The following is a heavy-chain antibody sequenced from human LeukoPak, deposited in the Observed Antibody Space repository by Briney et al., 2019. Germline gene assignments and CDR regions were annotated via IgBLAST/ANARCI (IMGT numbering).Heavy chain of an antibody. CDR2: ISGSGEGT. J-gene: IGHJ4*02. Sequence: GGSLRLSCAASGLTFSSYSMTWVRQAPGRGLEWASAISGSGEGTYYADSVKGRFTISRDNSKNTLYLQMNSLRAEDTAVYYCARDLSSFGYWGQGTLVTVSS. CDR1: GLTFSSYS. D-gene: IGHD3-10*01. V-gene: IGHV3-23*01. CDR3: ARDLSSFGY.